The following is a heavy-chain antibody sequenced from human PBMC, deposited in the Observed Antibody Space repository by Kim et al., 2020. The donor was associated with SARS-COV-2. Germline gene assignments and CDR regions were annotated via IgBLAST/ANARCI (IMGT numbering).Heavy chain of an antibody. CDR1: GFTFSSCA. CDR2: ISYDGSNK. V-gene: IGHV3-30-3*01. J-gene: IGHJ6*02. CDR3: ARDVMVRGLTRTYYYGMDV. D-gene: IGHD3-10*01. Sequence: GGSLRLSCAASGFTFSSCAMHWVRQAPGKGLEWVAVISYDGSNKNYADSVKGRFTISRDNSKNTLYLQMNILRAEDTALYYCARDVMVRGLTRTYYYGMDVWGQGTTLTVSS.